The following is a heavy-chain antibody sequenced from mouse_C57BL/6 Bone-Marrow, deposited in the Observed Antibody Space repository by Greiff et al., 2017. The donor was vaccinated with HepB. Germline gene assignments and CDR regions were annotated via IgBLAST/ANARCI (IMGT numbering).Heavy chain of an antibody. Sequence: QVQLQQPGAELVKPGASVKLSCKASGYTFTSYWMHWVKQRPGQGLEWIGMIHPNSGSTNYNEKFKSKATLTVDKSSSTAYMQLSSLTSEDSAVYYCARAGWLTAWFAYWGLGTLVTVSA. D-gene: IGHD2-3*01. CDR3: ARAGWLTAWFAY. CDR2: IHPNSGST. CDR1: GYTFTSYW. V-gene: IGHV1-64*01. J-gene: IGHJ3*01.